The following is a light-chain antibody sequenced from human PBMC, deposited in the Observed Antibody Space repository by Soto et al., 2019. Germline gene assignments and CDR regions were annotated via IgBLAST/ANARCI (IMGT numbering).Light chain of an antibody. CDR3: QQYNKWPPT. J-gene: IGKJ1*01. CDR1: QSVGSN. V-gene: IGKV3-15*01. Sequence: EVALTQSPGTLSLSPGARATLSCRASQSVGSNLAWYQQTPGQAPRLLIYGASTRATGIPARFSGSGSGTEFTLTISSLQSEDFAVYYCQQYNKWPPTFGQGTKVDIK. CDR2: GAS.